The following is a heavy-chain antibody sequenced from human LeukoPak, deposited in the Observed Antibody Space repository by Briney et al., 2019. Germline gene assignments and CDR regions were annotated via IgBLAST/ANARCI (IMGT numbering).Heavy chain of an antibody. D-gene: IGHD3-10*01. J-gene: IGHJ4*02. Sequence: GGSLRLSCAASGFTVSSNYMSWVRQAPGKGLEWVSLIYSGGSTYYADSVRGRFTISRDNSKSTLYLVMNSLRAEDTAVYYCAKEDGNYGSGRYYYFDYWGQGTLVTVSS. CDR2: IYSGGST. CDR3: AKEDGNYGSGRYYYFDY. CDR1: GFTVSSNY. V-gene: IGHV3-53*01.